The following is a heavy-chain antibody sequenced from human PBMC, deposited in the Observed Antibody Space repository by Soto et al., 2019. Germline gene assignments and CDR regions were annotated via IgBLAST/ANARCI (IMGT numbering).Heavy chain of an antibody. Sequence: GASVKVSCKASGYTFTSYGISWVRQAPGQGLEWMGWISAYNGNTNYAQKLQGRVTMTTDTSTSTAYMELRSLRSDDTAVYYCARDPTLYSSSWYNWFDPWGQGTLVTVSS. J-gene: IGHJ5*02. CDR3: ARDPTLYSSSWYNWFDP. D-gene: IGHD6-13*01. V-gene: IGHV1-18*01. CDR2: ISAYNGNT. CDR1: GYTFTSYG.